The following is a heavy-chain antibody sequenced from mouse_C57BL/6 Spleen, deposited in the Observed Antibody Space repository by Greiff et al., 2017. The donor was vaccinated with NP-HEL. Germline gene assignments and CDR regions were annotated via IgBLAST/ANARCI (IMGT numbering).Heavy chain of an antibody. V-gene: IGHV2-6-1*01. D-gene: IGHD2-2*01. CDR2: IWSDGST. CDR3: ARQEGYGGDFDY. CDR1: GFSLTSYG. Sequence: VMLVESGPGLVAPSQSLSITCTVSGFSLTSYGVHWVRQPPGKGLEWLVVIWSDGSTTYNSALKSRLSISNDNSKSQVFLKMNSLQTDDTAMYDCARQEGYGGDFDYWGQGTTLTVAS. J-gene: IGHJ2*01.